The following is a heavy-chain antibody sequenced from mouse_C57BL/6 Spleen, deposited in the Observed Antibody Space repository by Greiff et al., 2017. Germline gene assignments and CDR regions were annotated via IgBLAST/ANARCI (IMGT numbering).Heavy chain of an antibody. D-gene: IGHD1-3*01. CDR1: GFTFSDYG. CDR3: ARAPPALFAMDY. CDR2: ISSGSSTI. V-gene: IGHV5-17*01. Sequence: DVQLVESGGGLVKPGGSLKLSCAASGFTFSDYGMHWVRQAPEKGLEWVAYISSGSSTIYYADTVKGRFTISRGNANNTLFLQMTSLRSEDTAMYYCARAPPALFAMDYWCQGTSVTVSS. J-gene: IGHJ4*01.